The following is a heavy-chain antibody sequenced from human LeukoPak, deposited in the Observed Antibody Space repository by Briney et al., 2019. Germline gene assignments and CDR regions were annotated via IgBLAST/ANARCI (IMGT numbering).Heavy chain of an antibody. D-gene: IGHD3-10*01. J-gene: IGHJ3*02. CDR2: MSAYNGDT. Sequence: GASVKVSCKASGYTFTSYGISWVRPAPGQGLEWMGWMSAYNGDTNYAQKLQGRVTMTTDTSTSTAYMELRSLRSDDTAVYYCARDRRITMVRGALTNDAFDIWGQGTMVTVSS. CDR1: GYTFTSYG. CDR3: ARDRRITMVRGALTNDAFDI. V-gene: IGHV1-18*01.